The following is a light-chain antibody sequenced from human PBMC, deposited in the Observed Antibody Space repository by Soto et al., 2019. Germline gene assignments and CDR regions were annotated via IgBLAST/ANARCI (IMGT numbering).Light chain of an antibody. CDR3: QTWGTGIRV. V-gene: IGLV4-69*01. CDR1: SGHSNYA. J-gene: IGLJ3*02. Sequence: QLVLTQSPSASASLGASVKLTCTLSSGHSNYAIACHQQQPEKGPRYLMRLDSDGSHTKGDGIPDRFSGSSSGAERYLTISSRQSEDEADYYCQTWGTGIRVFGGGTKLTVL. CDR2: LDSDGSH.